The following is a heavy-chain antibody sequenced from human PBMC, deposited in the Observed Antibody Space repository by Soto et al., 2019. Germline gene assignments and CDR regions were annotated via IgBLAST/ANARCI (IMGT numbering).Heavy chain of an antibody. CDR3: VGSDWYYFDY. CDR2: ISYDGSNK. D-gene: IGHD6-19*01. CDR1: GFTFSSYG. J-gene: IGHJ4*02. V-gene: IGHV3-30*03. Sequence: QVQLVESGGGVVQPGRSLRLSCAASGFTFSSYGMHWVRQAPGKGLEWVAVISYDGSNKYYADSVKGRFTISRDNSKNTLYPQMNSRRAEDTAVYYCVGSDWYYFDYWGQGTLVAVSS.